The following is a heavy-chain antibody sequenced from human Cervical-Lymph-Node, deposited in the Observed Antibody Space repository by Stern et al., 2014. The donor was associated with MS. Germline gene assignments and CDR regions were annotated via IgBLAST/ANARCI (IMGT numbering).Heavy chain of an antibody. CDR3: ARQRYFDY. V-gene: IGHV5-51*01. CDR1: GYTFTSYW. CDR2: IFPGGSVI. J-gene: IGHJ4*02. Sequence: EVQLVESGPEVKRPGESLKISCQASGYTFTSYWIGWVRQMPGKGLEWMAIIFPGGSVIRYTPSFQGQVTIPAYKSRSTAYLQWNNLKASDTAIYYCARQRYFDYWGQGTLVTVSS.